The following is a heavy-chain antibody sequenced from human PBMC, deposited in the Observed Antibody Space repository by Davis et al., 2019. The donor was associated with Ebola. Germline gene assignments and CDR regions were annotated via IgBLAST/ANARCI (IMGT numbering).Heavy chain of an antibody. CDR1: GGSISSGGYY. V-gene: IGHV4-31*03. D-gene: IGHD3-3*01. J-gene: IGHJ4*02. CDR2: IYYSGST. Sequence: SETLSLTCTVSGGSISSGGYYWSWIRPHPGKGLVWIGYIYYSGSTYYNPSLKSRVTISVDTSKNQFSLKLSSVTAADTAVYYCARGDGDFWSGYHHYFDYWGQGTLVTVSS. CDR3: ARGDGDFWSGYHHYFDY.